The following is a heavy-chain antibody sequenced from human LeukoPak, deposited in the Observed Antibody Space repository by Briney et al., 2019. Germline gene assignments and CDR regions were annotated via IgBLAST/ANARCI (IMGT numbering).Heavy chain of an antibody. CDR1: GYTFSTYD. V-gene: IGHV1-8*01. CDR3: ARGRGAADNWFDP. J-gene: IGHJ5*02. D-gene: IGHD6-13*01. Sequence: GSVKISSKTSGYTFSTYDINWVRHATRQKRVWRGWMNPHSGNTGYAQKFQGRVTMTRNTSISTAYMELSSLRSEDTAVYYCARGRGAADNWFDPWGQGTLVTVSS. CDR2: MNPHSGNT.